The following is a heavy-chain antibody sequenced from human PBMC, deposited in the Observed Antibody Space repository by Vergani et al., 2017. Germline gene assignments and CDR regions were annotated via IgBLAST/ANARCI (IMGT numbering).Heavy chain of an antibody. CDR2: IYSGGST. V-gene: IGHV3-53*02. Sequence: EVKLVETGGGLIQPGGSLRLSCAASGFTVSSNYMSWVRQAPGKGLEWVSVIYSGGSTYYADSVKGRFTISRDNSKNTLYLQMNSLRAEDTAVYYCARVPINDFLFDYWGQGTLVTVSS. CDR3: ARVPINDFLFDY. D-gene: IGHD2-2*01. J-gene: IGHJ4*02. CDR1: GFTVSSNY.